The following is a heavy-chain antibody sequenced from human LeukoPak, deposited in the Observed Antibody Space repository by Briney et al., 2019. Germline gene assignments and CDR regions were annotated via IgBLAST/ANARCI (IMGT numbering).Heavy chain of an antibody. Sequence: PGGSLRLSCAASGFTFSDYYMSWIRQAPGKGLEWVSYISSSGSTIYYADSVKGRFTISRDNAKNSLYLQMNSLRAEDTAVYYCARVASYSSSWYTPTQRYYYMDVWGKGTTVTVSS. V-gene: IGHV3-11*04. CDR3: ARVASYSSSWYTPTQRYYYMDV. CDR1: GFTFSDYY. D-gene: IGHD6-13*01. J-gene: IGHJ6*03. CDR2: ISSSGSTI.